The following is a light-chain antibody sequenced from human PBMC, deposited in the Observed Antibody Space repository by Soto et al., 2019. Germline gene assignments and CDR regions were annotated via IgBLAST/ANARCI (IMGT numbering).Light chain of an antibody. CDR3: CSYAGSYTRYV. J-gene: IGLJ1*01. CDR2: DVT. Sequence: QSVLTQPRSVSGSPGQSVTISCTGTGSDVGDYDFVSWYQQYPGEAPRVMIYDVTKRPSGVPDRFSASTSGNTASLTISGLQAEDEADYYCCSYAGSYTRYVFGSGTKVTVL. V-gene: IGLV2-11*01. CDR1: GSDVGDYDF.